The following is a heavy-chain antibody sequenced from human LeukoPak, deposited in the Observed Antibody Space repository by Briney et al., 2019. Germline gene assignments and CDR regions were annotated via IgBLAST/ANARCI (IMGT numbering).Heavy chain of an antibody. CDR3: ARRGYSDSSGYDY. D-gene: IGHD3-22*01. V-gene: IGHV3-33*08. CDR2: IRYDGSNK. CDR1: GFTFTNAW. Sequence: GGSLRLSCAASGFTFTNAWMTWVRQAPGKGLEWVAFIRYDGSNKYYADSVKGRFTISRDNAKNSVYLQINSLRAEDTAIYYCARRGYSDSSGYDYWGQGTLVTVSS. J-gene: IGHJ4*02.